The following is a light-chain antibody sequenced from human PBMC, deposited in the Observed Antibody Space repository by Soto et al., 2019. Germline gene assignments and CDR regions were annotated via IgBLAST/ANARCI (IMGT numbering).Light chain of an antibody. V-gene: IGKV1-5*01. CDR1: QTIGTW. Sequence: DIQMTQSPSTLSASVGDTVTITCRASQTIGTWLAWYQQKPGKAPKLLIYDASNLESGVPSRFSGSGSGTEFTLTISNLQPDDFATYYCQQYENYWTFGQGTKVDIK. CDR3: QQYENYWT. J-gene: IGKJ1*01. CDR2: DAS.